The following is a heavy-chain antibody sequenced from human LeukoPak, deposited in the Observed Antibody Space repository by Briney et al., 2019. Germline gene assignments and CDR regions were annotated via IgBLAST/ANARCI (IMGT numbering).Heavy chain of an antibody. CDR3: AKAGGASIAVAAHFDY. J-gene: IGHJ4*02. Sequence: TGGSLRLSCAASGFTFSSYAMNWVRQAPGKGLEWVSVISGSGGSTYYADSEKGRFTISRDNSKNTLNLQMNSLRAEDTAVYYCAKAGGASIAVAAHFDYWGQGTLVTVSS. CDR1: GFTFSSYA. CDR2: ISGSGGST. V-gene: IGHV3-23*01. D-gene: IGHD6-19*01.